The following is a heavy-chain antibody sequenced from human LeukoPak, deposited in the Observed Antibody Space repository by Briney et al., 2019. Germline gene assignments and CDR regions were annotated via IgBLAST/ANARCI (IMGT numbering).Heavy chain of an antibody. D-gene: IGHD2-21*02. CDR3: AKRLGDQRAFDY. CDR1: GFTFSNYA. Sequence: GGSLRLSCAASGFTFSNYAMSWVRQAPGKRLEWVSGISGTSGTINYADPVKGRFTISRDNSKNTVYLQMNSLRAEDTAVYYCAKRLGDQRAFDYWGQGTVASVFS. V-gene: IGHV3-23*01. J-gene: IGHJ4*02. CDR2: ISGTSGTI.